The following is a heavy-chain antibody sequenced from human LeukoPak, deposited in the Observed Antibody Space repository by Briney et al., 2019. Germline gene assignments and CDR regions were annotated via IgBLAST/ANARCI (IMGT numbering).Heavy chain of an antibody. Sequence: PGGSLRLSCAASGFTFSTYWMAWVRQAPGKGLEWVANIRQDGSEKNYVDSVKGRFTISRDNAKNSLYLQMNSLRDEDTAVYYCARDVLGGGSYYVYWGQGTLVTVSS. D-gene: IGHD1-26*01. CDR1: GFTFSTYW. CDR3: ARDVLGGGSYYVY. J-gene: IGHJ4*02. V-gene: IGHV3-7*01. CDR2: IRQDGSEK.